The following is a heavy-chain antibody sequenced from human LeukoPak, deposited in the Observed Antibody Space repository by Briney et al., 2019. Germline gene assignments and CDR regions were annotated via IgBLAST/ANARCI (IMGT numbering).Heavy chain of an antibody. CDR3: AKERYDGSGAAYDN. D-gene: IGHD3-10*01. CDR2: VSRKSDYR. Sequence: GGSLRLSCAASGFIFDDAVMHWVRQAPGKGLEWVSGVSRKSDYRAYADSVKGRFTISRDNAWNSLYLQMNSLRAEDTALYYCAKERYDGSGAAYDNWGQGTLVTVSS. J-gene: IGHJ4*02. V-gene: IGHV3-9*01. CDR1: GFIFDDAV.